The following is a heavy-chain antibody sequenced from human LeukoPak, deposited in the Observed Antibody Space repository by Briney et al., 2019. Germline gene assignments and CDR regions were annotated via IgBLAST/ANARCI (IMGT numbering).Heavy chain of an antibody. CDR2: IYPGDSDT. D-gene: IGHD3-22*01. Sequence: GESLKISCKDSGYSFTSYWIAWVRQMPGKGPEWMGIIYPGDSDTRYSPSFQGQVTISADKSISTAYLQWSSLKASDTAMYYCAGGQFYCDSSGSDDAFDIWGQGTMVTVSS. CDR3: AGGQFYCDSSGSDDAFDI. J-gene: IGHJ3*02. CDR1: GYSFTSYW. V-gene: IGHV5-51*01.